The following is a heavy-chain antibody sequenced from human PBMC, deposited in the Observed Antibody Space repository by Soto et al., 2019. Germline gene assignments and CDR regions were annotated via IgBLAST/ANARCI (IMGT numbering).Heavy chain of an antibody. CDR1: GFTFSSYA. D-gene: IGHD2-15*01. J-gene: IGHJ4*02. Sequence: GGSLRLSCAASGFTFSSYAMHWVRQAPGKGLEWVAVISYDGSNKYYADSVKGRFTISRDNSKNALYLQMNSLRAEDTAVYYCARDAGYQEVVADIAWGQGTRVTVAS. CDR2: ISYDGSNK. CDR3: ARDAGYQEVVADIA. V-gene: IGHV3-30-3*01.